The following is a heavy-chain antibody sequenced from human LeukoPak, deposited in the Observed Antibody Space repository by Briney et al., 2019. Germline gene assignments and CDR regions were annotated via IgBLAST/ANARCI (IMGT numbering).Heavy chain of an antibody. CDR1: GGSISSSNYY. J-gene: IGHJ3*02. CDR2: IYYSGST. CDR3: ARQSPNATEGFDI. V-gene: IGHV4-39*01. D-gene: IGHD2-15*01. Sequence: PSETLSLTCTVSGGSISSSNYYWGWIRQPPGKGLEWIGIIYYSGSTYYNPSLKSRATISVVTSKNQFSLKLSSVTAADTAVYYWARQSPNATEGFDIWGQGTMVTVSS.